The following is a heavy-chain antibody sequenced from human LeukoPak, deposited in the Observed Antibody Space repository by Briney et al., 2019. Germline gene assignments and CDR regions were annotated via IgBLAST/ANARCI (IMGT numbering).Heavy chain of an antibody. CDR2: ISYDGSNK. CDR1: GSTFSSYG. J-gene: IGHJ4*02. Sequence: PGGSLRLSCAASGSTFSSYGMHWVRQAPGKGLEWVAVISYDGSNKYYADSVKGRFTISRDNSKNTLYLQMNSLRAEDTAVYYCAKDHWFGELLPVYFDYWGQGTLVTVSS. CDR3: AKDHWFGELLPVYFDY. D-gene: IGHD3-10*01. V-gene: IGHV3-30*18.